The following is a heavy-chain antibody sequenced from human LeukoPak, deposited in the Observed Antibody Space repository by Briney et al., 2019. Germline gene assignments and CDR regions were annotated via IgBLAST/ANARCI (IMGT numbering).Heavy chain of an antibody. Sequence: PGGSLRLSCAASGFTVSSHYMSWVRQAPGKGPEWVSIISGGGFINYADSVRGRFTISRDNSENTLYLQMNGLRDEDTAVYYCARDRDYSGSGSPDYWGQGTLVTVSS. D-gene: IGHD3-10*01. V-gene: IGHV3-66*01. CDR2: ISGGGFI. CDR3: ARDRDYSGSGSPDY. J-gene: IGHJ4*02. CDR1: GFTVSSHY.